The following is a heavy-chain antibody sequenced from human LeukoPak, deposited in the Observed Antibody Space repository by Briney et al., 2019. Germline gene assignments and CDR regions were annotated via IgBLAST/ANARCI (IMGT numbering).Heavy chain of an antibody. J-gene: IGHJ4*02. CDR1: GFSFSRYW. CDR2: IKEDGSEK. D-gene: IGHD3-10*01. CDR3: ARFGPGRDLSYLDY. V-gene: IGHV3-7*01. Sequence: GGSLRLSCVASGFSFSRYWMSWVRQAPGKGLEWVANIKEDGSEKYYVDSVKGRFTISRDNAKNSVYLEMDSLRAEDTAVYYCARFGPGRDLSYLDYWGQGTLVTVCS.